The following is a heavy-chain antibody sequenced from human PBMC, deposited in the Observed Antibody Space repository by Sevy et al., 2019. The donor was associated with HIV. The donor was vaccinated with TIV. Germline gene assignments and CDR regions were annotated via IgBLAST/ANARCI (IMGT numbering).Heavy chain of an antibody. Sequence: GESLKISCAASGFTFSDYYMSWIRQAPGKGLEWVSYISSSGSTIYYADSVKGRFTISRDNAKNSLYLQMNSLRAEDTAVYYCARVPRGYGMDVWGQGTTVTVSS. V-gene: IGHV3-11*01. D-gene: IGHD3-10*01. CDR2: ISSSGSTI. CDR1: GFTFSDYY. J-gene: IGHJ6*02. CDR3: ARVPRGYGMDV.